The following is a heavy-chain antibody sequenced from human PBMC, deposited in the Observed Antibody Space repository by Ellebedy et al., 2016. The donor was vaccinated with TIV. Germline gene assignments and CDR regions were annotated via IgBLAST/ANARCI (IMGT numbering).Heavy chain of an antibody. D-gene: IGHD1/OR15-1a*01. CDR2: INQDGSEK. CDR1: GFTFTTFW. J-gene: IGHJ4*02. Sequence: PGGSLRLSCAASGFTFTTFWMSCVRQDTGKGREWVGNINQDGSEKCYGDSVKGRFTISRDNAKNSVYLQMNSLRAEDTAVYYCARENWYNDYWGQGTLVTVSS. V-gene: IGHV3-7*04. CDR3: ARENWYNDY.